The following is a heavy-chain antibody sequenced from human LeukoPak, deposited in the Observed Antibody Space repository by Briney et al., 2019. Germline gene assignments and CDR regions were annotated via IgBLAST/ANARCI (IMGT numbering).Heavy chain of an antibody. Sequence: ASVKVSCKASGYTFTGYYMHWVRQAPGQGLEWMGWINPNSGGTNYAQKFQGRVTMTRDTSISTAYMELSRLRSDDTAVYYCARGHRPHSGGYYGLLWGQGTLVTVSS. CDR2: INPNSGGT. CDR1: GYTFTGYY. J-gene: IGHJ4*02. CDR3: ARGHRPHSGGYYGLL. D-gene: IGHD3-22*01. V-gene: IGHV1-2*02.